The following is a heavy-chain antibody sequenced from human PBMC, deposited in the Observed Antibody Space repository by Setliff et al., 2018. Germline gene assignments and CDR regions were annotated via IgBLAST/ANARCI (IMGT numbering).Heavy chain of an antibody. CDR2: FIPILGSS. D-gene: IGHD1-1*01. Sequence: SVKVSCKPSEGSFSSFAINWLRQAPGQGFEWMGGFIPILGSSKYAQKFQGRIRILMDESTTTAYLELNSLGTEDTAVYYCARGNALDYWGQGTLVTVSS. V-gene: IGHV1-69*05. J-gene: IGHJ4*02. CDR1: EGSFSSFA. CDR3: ARGNALDY.